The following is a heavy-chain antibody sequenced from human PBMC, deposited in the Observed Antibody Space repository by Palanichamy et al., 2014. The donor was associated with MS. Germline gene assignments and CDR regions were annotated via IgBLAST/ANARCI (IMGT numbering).Heavy chain of an antibody. J-gene: IGHJ6*02. CDR3: AKDYSGSPEGMDV. CDR1: GFTFDDYA. V-gene: IGHV3-43D*04. Sequence: EVQLVEFGGVVVQPGGSLRLSCAASGFTFDDYAMHWVRQAPGKGLEWVSVITWDGYDTYYAASVKGRFIISRDNSKNSLNLQMNSLRAEDTALYYCAKDYSGSPEGMDVWGQGTTVTVSS. D-gene: IGHD1-26*01. CDR2: ITWDGYDT.